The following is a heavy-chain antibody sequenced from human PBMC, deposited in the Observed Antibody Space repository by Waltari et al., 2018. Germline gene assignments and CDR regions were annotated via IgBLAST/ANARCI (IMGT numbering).Heavy chain of an antibody. CDR3: ARGPEGDGCSSTSCPRPHWFDP. Sequence: QVQLQQWGAGLLKPSETLSLTCAVYGGSFSGYYWSWIRQPPGKGLEWIGEINHSGSTNYNPSLKSRVTISVDTAKNQFSLKLSSVTAADTAVYDCARGPEGDGCSSTSCPRPHWFDPWGQGTLVTVSS. D-gene: IGHD2-2*01. J-gene: IGHJ5*02. V-gene: IGHV4-34*01. CDR2: INHSGST. CDR1: GGSFSGYY.